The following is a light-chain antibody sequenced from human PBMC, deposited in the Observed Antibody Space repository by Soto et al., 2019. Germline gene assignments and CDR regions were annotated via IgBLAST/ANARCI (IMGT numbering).Light chain of an antibody. CDR2: AAS. CDR1: QSINTF. J-gene: IGKJ3*01. CDR3: QHTYSLPLA. V-gene: IGKV1-39*01. Sequence: DIQMTQSPSSLSASVGDRVTITCRASQSINTFLNWYQQKPGKAPKLLIYAASSLHSEVPSRFSGSGSGTDFTLTISSLQPEDFATYYCQHTYSLPLAFGPGTKVDL.